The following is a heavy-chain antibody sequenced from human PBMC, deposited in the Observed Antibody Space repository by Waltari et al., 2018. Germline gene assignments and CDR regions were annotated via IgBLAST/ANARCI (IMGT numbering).Heavy chain of an antibody. CDR1: GYTFTGYY. Sequence: QVQLVQSGAEVKKPGASVKVSCKASGYTFTGYYMHWVRQAPGQGLEWMGWINPNSGGTNYAQKFQGWVTMTRDTSISTAYRELSRLRSDDTAVYYCARDRIAAAGTQDMYYYYGMDVWGQGTTVTVSS. D-gene: IGHD6-13*01. CDR3: ARDRIAAAGTQDMYYYYGMDV. J-gene: IGHJ6*02. CDR2: INPNSGGT. V-gene: IGHV1-2*04.